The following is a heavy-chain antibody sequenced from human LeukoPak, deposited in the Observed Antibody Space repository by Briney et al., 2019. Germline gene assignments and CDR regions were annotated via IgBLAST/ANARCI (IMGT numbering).Heavy chain of an antibody. CDR2: IHTSGNT. V-gene: IGHV4-4*07. J-gene: IGHJ4*02. CDR1: GGSFSGYY. D-gene: IGHD6-6*01. CDR3: AREGSMTARPFVSIDY. Sequence: PSETLSLTCAVDGGSFSGYYWSWIRQPAGKGLEWIGRIHTSGNTDYNPSLKSRVTMSVDTSKNQFSLKLSSVTAADTAVYYCAREGSMTARPFVSIDYWGQGTLVTISS.